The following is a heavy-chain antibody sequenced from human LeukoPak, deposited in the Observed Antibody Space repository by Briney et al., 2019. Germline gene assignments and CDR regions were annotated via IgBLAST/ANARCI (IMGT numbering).Heavy chain of an antibody. CDR3: ARSSVVPHDRSYYYYYMDV. V-gene: IGHV1-69*13. CDR1: GGTFSSYA. CDR2: IIPIFGTA. Sequence: ASVKVSCKASGGTFSSYAISWVRQAPGQGLEWMGGIIPIFGTANYAQKFQGRVTSTADESTSTAYMELSSLRSEDTAVYYCARSSVVPHDRSYYYYYMDVWGKGTTVTVSS. J-gene: IGHJ6*03. D-gene: IGHD3-22*01.